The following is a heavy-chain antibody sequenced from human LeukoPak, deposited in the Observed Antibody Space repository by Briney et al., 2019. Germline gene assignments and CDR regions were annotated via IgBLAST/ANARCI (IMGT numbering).Heavy chain of an antibody. CDR3: AKDNRRHYTSGPNPDSLH. J-gene: IGHJ4*02. CDR1: GFTFSNYW. Sequence: GGSLRLSCAASGFTFSNYWMTWVRQAPGKGLEWVANIKPDESEKYYVGSVKGRFTISRDNAKNSLYLQMNSPRVEDTAFYYCAKDNRRHYTSGPNPDSLHWGQGALVTVSS. V-gene: IGHV3-7*03. CDR2: IKPDESEK. D-gene: IGHD6-19*01.